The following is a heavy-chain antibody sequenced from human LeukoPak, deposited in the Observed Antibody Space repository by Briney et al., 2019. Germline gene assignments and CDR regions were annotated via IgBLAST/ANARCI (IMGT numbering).Heavy chain of an antibody. J-gene: IGHJ4*02. Sequence: SETLSLTCTVSGGSISSPDYYWNWIRQPPGKGLEWFGYIYYSGSTYYNPSLKSRVTMSVDTSKNQYSLKLSSVTAADTAVYFCARTYDSSTYYRPNFDSWGQGTLVTVSS. CDR3: ARTYDSSTYYRPNFDS. CDR2: IYYSGST. CDR1: GGSISSPDYY. V-gene: IGHV4-30-4*01. D-gene: IGHD3-22*01.